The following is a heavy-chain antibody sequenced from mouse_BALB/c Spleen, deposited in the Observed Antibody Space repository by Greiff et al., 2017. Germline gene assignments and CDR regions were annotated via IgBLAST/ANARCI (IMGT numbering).Heavy chain of an antibody. CDR3: ARDYDGYYGYAMDY. Sequence: VQLQQSGPELVKPGASVKVSCKASGYAFTSYNMYWVKQSHGKSLEWIGYIDPYNGGTSYNQKFKGKATLTGDKSSSTAYMHLNSLTSEDSAVYYCARDYDGYYGYAMDYWGQGTSVTVSS. V-gene: IGHV1S135*01. CDR1: GYAFTSYN. D-gene: IGHD2-3*01. J-gene: IGHJ4*01. CDR2: IDPYNGGT.